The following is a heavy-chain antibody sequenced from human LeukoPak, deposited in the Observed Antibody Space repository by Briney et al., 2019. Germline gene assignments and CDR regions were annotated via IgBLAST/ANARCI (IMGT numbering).Heavy chain of an antibody. J-gene: IGHJ4*02. CDR1: GFTFSSYA. Sequence: GGSLRLSCAASGFTFSSYAMSWVRQAPGKGPEWVSAISGDAVYTFYRDSVKGRFTIFRDNARNTLYLQMTSLRAEDTAMYYCAKNFASLNAFYDYWGQGALVTVSS. CDR3: AKNFASLNAFYDY. CDR2: ISGDAVYT. D-gene: IGHD3-9*01. V-gene: IGHV3-23*01.